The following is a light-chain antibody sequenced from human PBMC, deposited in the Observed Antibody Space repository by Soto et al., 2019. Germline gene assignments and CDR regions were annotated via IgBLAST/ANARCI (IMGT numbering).Light chain of an antibody. Sequence: EIVLTQSPATLSLSPEERATLSCRASQSISSYLAWYQHKPGQAPRLLIYDVSSRAPGIPARFSGSGSGTDFTLTISSLEPEDFAVYYCQQRGNWPSLTFGGGTKVEIK. CDR3: QQRGNWPSLT. V-gene: IGKV3-11*01. J-gene: IGKJ4*01. CDR1: QSISSY. CDR2: DVS.